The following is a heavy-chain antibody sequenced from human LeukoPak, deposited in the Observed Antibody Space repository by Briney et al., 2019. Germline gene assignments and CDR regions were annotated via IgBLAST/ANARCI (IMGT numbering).Heavy chain of an antibody. CDR1: GFTFSTYA. CDR2: IYSGGSA. CDR3: ARAFLSPADFDY. Sequence: GGSLRLSCAASGFTFSTYAMSWVRQAPGKGLKWVSLIYSGGSAYYADSVKGRFTISRDNSKNTLYLQMNSLRAEDTAVYYCARAFLSPADFDYWGQGTLVTVSS. J-gene: IGHJ4*02. V-gene: IGHV3-53*01.